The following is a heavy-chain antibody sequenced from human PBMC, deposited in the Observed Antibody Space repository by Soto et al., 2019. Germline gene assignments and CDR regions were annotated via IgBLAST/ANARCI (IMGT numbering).Heavy chain of an antibody. J-gene: IGHJ1*01. CDR1: GFTFSSYG. Sequence: QVQLVESGGGVVQPGRSLRLSCAASGFTFSSYGMHWVRQAPGKGLEWVAVISYDGSNKYYADSVKGRFTISRDNSKNTLYLQMYSLRAEYTAVYYCAIGDTMVRGVIIEYFQHWGQGTLVTVSS. V-gene: IGHV3-30*03. CDR3: AIGDTMVRGVIIEYFQH. CDR2: ISYDGSNK. D-gene: IGHD3-10*01.